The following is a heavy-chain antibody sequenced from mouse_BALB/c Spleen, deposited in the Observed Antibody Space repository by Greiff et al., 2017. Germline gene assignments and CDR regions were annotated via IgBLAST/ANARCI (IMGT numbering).Heavy chain of an antibody. CDR3: ARRNYYGSSYCAMDY. J-gene: IGHJ4*01. CDR2: ISSGSSTI. CDR1: GFTFSSFG. Sequence: DVHLVESGGGLVQPGGSRKLSCAASGFTFSSFGMHWVRQAPEKGLEWVAYISSGSSTIYYADTVKGRFTISRDNPKNTLFLQMTSLRSEDTAMYYCARRNYYGSSYCAMDYWGQGTSVTVSS. V-gene: IGHV5-17*02. D-gene: IGHD1-1*01.